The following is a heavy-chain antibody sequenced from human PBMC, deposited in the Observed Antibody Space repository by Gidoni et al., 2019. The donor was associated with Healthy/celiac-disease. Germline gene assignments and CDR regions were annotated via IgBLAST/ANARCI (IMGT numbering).Heavy chain of an antibody. CDR3: ARVAPYYYGMDV. CDR2: IGTAGDT. CDR1: GFTFSSYD. V-gene: IGHV3-13*01. D-gene: IGHD2-15*01. Sequence: EVQLVESGGGLVQPGGSLRLTCAASGFTFSSYDMHWVRQATGKGLEWVSAIGTAGDTYYPGSVKGRFTISRENAKNSLYLQMNSLRAGDTAVYYCARVAPYYYGMDVWGQGTTVTVSS. J-gene: IGHJ6*02.